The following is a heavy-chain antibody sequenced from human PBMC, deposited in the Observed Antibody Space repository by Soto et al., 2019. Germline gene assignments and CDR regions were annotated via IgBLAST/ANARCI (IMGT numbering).Heavy chain of an antibody. D-gene: IGHD6-19*01. V-gene: IGHV3-33*01. CDR1: GFTFSSYG. CDR3: ARVGYSSGWRAYYYYGMDV. Sequence: PGGSLRLSCAASGFTFSSYGMHWVRQAPGKGLEWVAVIWYDGSNKYYADSVKGRFTISRDNSKNTLYLQMNSLRAEDTAVYYCARVGYSSGWRAYYYYGMDVWGQGITVTVSS. CDR2: IWYDGSNK. J-gene: IGHJ6*02.